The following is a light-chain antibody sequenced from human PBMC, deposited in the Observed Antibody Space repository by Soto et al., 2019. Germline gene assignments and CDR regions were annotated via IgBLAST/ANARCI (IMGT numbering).Light chain of an antibody. CDR1: QSVSSY. Sequence: EIVLTQSPATLSLSPGERATLSCRASQSVSSYLAWYQQKPGQAPRLLIYDASNRATGVPARFSGSGSGTDFTRTIRILEAEDFAVYYCQQRSNWLPTFCQATPLEIK. CDR3: QQRSNWLPT. J-gene: IGKJ5*01. V-gene: IGKV3-11*01. CDR2: DAS.